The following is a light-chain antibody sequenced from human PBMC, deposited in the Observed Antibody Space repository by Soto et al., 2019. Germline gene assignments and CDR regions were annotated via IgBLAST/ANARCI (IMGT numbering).Light chain of an antibody. CDR3: QQRYSMSLT. Sequence: DIQMTQSPSSLSASVGDRVTITCRASQTISSYLNWYQQKPGKAPNLLIYAVSTMRSGIPSRFSGSGSGTDFTLTISSLQPEDFATYFCQQRYSMSLTFGQGTKVEF. CDR1: QTISSY. CDR2: AVS. J-gene: IGKJ1*01. V-gene: IGKV1-39*01.